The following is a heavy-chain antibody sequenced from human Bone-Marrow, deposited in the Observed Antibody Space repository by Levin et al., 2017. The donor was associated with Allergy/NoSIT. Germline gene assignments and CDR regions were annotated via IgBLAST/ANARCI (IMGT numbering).Heavy chain of an antibody. CDR1: GYSFTTNW. CDR3: ARRRGSSGRGGAGWFDP. D-gene: IGHD6-19*01. V-gene: IGHV5-51*01. CDR2: IYPGDSDT. J-gene: IGHJ5*02. Sequence: GASVKVSCKASGYSFTTNWIGWVRQMPGKGLEWMGLIYPGDSDTRYSPSFQGQVTISADKSISTTYLQWSSLKASDTAMYYCARRRGSSGRGGAGWFDPWGQGTLVTVSS.